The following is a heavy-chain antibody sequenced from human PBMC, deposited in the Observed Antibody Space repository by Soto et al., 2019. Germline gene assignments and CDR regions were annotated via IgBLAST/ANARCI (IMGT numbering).Heavy chain of an antibody. J-gene: IGHJ5*02. V-gene: IGHV3-21*01. CDR2: ISSSSSYI. D-gene: IGHD3-3*01. CDR1: GFTFSSYS. Sequence: EVQLVESGGGLVKPGGSLRLSCAASGFTFSSYSMNWVRQAPGKGLEWVSSISSSSSYIYYADSVKGRFTISRDHAKNSLYLQMNRLRAEDTAVYYCARETYDFWGWFDPWGQGTLVTVSS. CDR3: ARETYDFWGWFDP.